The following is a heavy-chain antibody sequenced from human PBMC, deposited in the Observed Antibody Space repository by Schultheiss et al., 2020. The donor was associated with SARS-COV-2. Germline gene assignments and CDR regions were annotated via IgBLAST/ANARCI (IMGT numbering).Heavy chain of an antibody. V-gene: IGHV4-59*12. Sequence: SETLSLTCTVSGGSISSYYWSWIRQPPGKGLEWIGYIYYSGSTNYNPSLKSRVTISVDTSKNQFSLKLSSVTAADTAVYYCARGLEDIVVVPAASFDYWGQGTLVTVSS. J-gene: IGHJ4*02. CDR1: GGSISSYY. CDR2: IYYSGST. CDR3: ARGLEDIVVVPAASFDY. D-gene: IGHD2-2*01.